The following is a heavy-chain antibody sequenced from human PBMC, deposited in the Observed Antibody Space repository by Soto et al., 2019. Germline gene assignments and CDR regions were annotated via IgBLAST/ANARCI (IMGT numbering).Heavy chain of an antibody. V-gene: IGHV2-5*02. Sequence: QITLKESGPTLVKPTQTLTLTCTFSWFSLNTTGAGVGWSRQPPGNALEWLALIYWDDDKRYSPPLKGRLTHTKDTSKNQVVLTMTNMDPVDTATYYCAHKGSYSSGWFPCWGQGTLVTVSS. CDR3: AHKGSYSSGWFPC. J-gene: IGHJ4*02. CDR1: WFSLNTTGAG. D-gene: IGHD6-19*01. CDR2: IYWDDDK.